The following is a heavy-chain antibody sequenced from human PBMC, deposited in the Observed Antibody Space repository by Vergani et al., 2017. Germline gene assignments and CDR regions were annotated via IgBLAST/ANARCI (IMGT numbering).Heavy chain of an antibody. Sequence: QVQLVQSGAEVKKPGSSVKVSCKASGGTFSSYAISWVRQAPGQGLEWMGGIIPIFGTANYAQKFQGRVTITADESTSTAYMELSRLRSDDTAVYYCATTRPGIAAAGLFDYWGQGTLVTVSS. CDR1: GGTFSSYA. V-gene: IGHV1-69*01. D-gene: IGHD6-13*01. J-gene: IGHJ4*02. CDR3: ATTRPGIAAAGLFDY. CDR2: IIPIFGTA.